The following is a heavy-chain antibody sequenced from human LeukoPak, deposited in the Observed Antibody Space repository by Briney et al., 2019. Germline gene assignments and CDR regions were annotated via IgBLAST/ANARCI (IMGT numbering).Heavy chain of an antibody. CDR2: IYTSGST. CDR1: GGSISSYY. CDR3: ARARGVCTNGVCYRAYYFDY. V-gene: IGHV4-4*07. Sequence: SETLSLTCTVSGGSISSYYWSWIRQPAGNGLEWIGRIYTSGSTNYNPSLKSRVTMSVDTSKNQFSLKLSSVTAADTAVYYCARARGVCTNGVCYRAYYFDYWGQGTLVTVSS. J-gene: IGHJ4*02. D-gene: IGHD2-8*01.